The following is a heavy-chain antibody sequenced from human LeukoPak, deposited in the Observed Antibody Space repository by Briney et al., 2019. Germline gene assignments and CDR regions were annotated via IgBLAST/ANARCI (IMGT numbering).Heavy chain of an antibody. D-gene: IGHD5-24*01. Sequence: ASVKVSCKASGGTFTRCAISWVRQAPGHGLEWMGGIIPIFRAPNYAQKFQDRVTITADESTTTAYMELSSLRSEDTAVYYCATRRGDVATIFSESYDAFDIWGQGTMVTVSS. CDR1: GGTFTRCA. CDR3: ATRRGDVATIFSESYDAFDI. CDR2: IIPIFRAP. V-gene: IGHV1-69*13. J-gene: IGHJ3*02.